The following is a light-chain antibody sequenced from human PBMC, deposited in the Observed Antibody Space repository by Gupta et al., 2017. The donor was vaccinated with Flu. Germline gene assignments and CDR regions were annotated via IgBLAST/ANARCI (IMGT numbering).Light chain of an antibody. CDR2: QVS. V-gene: IGKV2-30*01. Sequence: DVVMTQSPLSLPVTLGQPASISCRSSQSLVYSDGNTYLHWFQQRPGQSPRRLIYQVSHRESGVPDRFSGSGSGTEFTLKISRVEAEDVGVYYCMQGSRWPWAFGQGTKVEIK. CDR1: QSLVYSDGNTY. J-gene: IGKJ1*01. CDR3: MQGSRWPWA.